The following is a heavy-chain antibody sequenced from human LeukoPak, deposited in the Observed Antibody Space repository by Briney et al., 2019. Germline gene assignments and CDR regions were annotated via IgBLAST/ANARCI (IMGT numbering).Heavy chain of an antibody. CDR2: IYYSGST. V-gene: IGHV4-59*01. Sequence: SETLSLTCTVSGGSISSYYWSWIRQPPGKGLEWIGYIYYSGSTNYNPSLKSRVTISVDTSKNQFSLKLSSVTAADTAVYYCARGSGSYYKITHFDYWGRGTLVTVSS. CDR1: GGSISSYY. CDR3: ARGSGSYYKITHFDY. D-gene: IGHD1-26*01. J-gene: IGHJ4*02.